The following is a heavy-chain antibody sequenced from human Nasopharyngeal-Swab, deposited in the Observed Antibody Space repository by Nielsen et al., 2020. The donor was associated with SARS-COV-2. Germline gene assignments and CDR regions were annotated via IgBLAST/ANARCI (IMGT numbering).Heavy chain of an antibody. D-gene: IGHD2-15*01. V-gene: IGHV3-53*01. J-gene: IGHJ3*02. Sequence: AAWKGLEWVSHVYSPGNTKYADSVRGRFTISRDDAKNTLYLQMNNLRAEDTAVYYCARDRRISGGTADALDIWGQGTMVTVSS. CDR2: VYSPGNT. CDR3: ARDRRISGGTADALDI.